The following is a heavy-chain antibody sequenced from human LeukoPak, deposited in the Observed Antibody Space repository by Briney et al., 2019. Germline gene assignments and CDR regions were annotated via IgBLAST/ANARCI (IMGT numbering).Heavy chain of an antibody. J-gene: IGHJ3*02. D-gene: IGHD2-15*01. CDR2: ISSNSAYL. Sequence: GGSLRLSCAASGFTFSDYSMNWVRQAPGKGLEWVSSISSNSAYLYYVDSLRGRFTGSRDNAKSSLSLQMNSLRVEDTAVYYCARAHCSGRGCYQRYDGFDIWGQGTVVTVSS. CDR3: ARAHCSGRGCYQRYDGFDI. V-gene: IGHV3-21*01. CDR1: GFTFSDYS.